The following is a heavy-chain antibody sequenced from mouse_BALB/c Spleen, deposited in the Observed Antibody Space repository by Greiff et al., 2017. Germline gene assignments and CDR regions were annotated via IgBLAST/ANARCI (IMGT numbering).Heavy chain of an antibody. J-gene: IGHJ3*01. D-gene: IGHD1-1*01. CDR2: IWAGGST. Sequence: VKLKESGPGLVAPSQSLSITCTVSGFSLTSYGVHWVRQPPGKGLEWLGVIWAGGSTNYNSALMSRLSISKDNSKSQVFLKMNSLQTDDTAVYYCARDYGAWFAYWGQGTLVTVSA. CDR3: ARDYGAWFAY. V-gene: IGHV2-9*02. CDR1: GFSLTSYG.